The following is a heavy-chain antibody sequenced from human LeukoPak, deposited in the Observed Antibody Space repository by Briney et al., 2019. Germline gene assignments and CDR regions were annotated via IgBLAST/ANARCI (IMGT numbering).Heavy chain of an antibody. CDR1: GFTFSSYG. Sequence: GGSLRLSCAASGFTFSSYGMHWVRQAPGKGLEWVAFIRYDGSNKYYADSVKGRFTISRDNSKNTLYLQMNSLRAEDTAVYYCAKERDTAMVTIDYWSQGTLVTVSS. CDR2: IRYDGSNK. V-gene: IGHV3-30*02. CDR3: AKERDTAMVTIDY. J-gene: IGHJ4*02. D-gene: IGHD5-18*01.